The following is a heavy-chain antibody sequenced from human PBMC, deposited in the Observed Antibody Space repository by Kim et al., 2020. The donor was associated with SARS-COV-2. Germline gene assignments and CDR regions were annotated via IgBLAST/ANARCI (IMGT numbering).Heavy chain of an antibody. CDR1: GYTFTSYY. D-gene: IGHD3-22*01. CDR3: ARDARYYYDSSGYDAFDI. CDR2: INPSGGST. V-gene: IGHV1-46*01. J-gene: IGHJ3*02. Sequence: ASVKVSCKASGYTFTSYYMHWVRQAPGQGLEWMGIINPSGGSTSYARKFQGRVTMTRDTSTSTVYMELSSLRSEDTAVYYCARDARYYYDSSGYDAFDIWGQGTMVTVSS.